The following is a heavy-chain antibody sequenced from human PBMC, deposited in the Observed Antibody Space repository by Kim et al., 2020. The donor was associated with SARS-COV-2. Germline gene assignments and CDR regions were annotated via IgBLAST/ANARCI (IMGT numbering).Heavy chain of an antibody. CDR1: GFTFNSYA. Sequence: GGSLRLSCAASGFTFNSYAMSWVRQAPGKGLEWVSGIRGSGDRTSYADSVKGRFTISRDNSRNTLYLQKDSLRAEDTAVYYCAKVSSGSSGWFEYFHHWGQGTLVTVSS. D-gene: IGHD6-19*01. CDR2: IRGSGDRT. CDR3: AKVSSGSSGWFEYFHH. J-gene: IGHJ1*01. V-gene: IGHV3-23*01.